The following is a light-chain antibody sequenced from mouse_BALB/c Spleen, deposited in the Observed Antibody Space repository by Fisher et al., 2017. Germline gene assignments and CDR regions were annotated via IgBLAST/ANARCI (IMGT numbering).Light chain of an antibody. CDR1: SSVSY. CDR2: STS. V-gene: IGKV4-80*01. CDR3: QQYHSYPPMYT. Sequence: IVLTQSPAIMSASLGEEITLTCSASSSVSYMHWYQQKSGTSPKLLIYSTSNLASGVPSRFSGSGSGTFYSLTISSMEAEDAATYYCQQYHSYPPMYTFGGGTKLEIK. J-gene: IGKJ2*01.